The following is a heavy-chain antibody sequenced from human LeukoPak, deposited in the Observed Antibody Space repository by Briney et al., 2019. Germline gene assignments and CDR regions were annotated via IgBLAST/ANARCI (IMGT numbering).Heavy chain of an antibody. Sequence: SETLSLTCTVSGGSISSYYWSWIRQPPGKGLEWIGYIYYSGSTNYNPSLKSRVTISVDTSKNQFSLKLSSVTAADTAVYYCARLYYYYYMDVWGKGTTVTVSS. CDR2: IYYSGST. CDR3: ARLYYYYYMDV. V-gene: IGHV4-59*01. CDR1: GGSISSYY. J-gene: IGHJ6*03.